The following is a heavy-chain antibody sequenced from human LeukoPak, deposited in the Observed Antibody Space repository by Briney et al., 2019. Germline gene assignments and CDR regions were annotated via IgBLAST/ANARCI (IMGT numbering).Heavy chain of an antibody. CDR2: ISSSGSTI. CDR1: GFTFSSYE. V-gene: IGHV3-48*03. CDR3: ARAAPTSYSSGWGFDY. J-gene: IGHJ4*02. D-gene: IGHD6-19*01. Sequence: GGSLRLSCAASGFTFSSYETNWVRQAPGKGLEWVSYISSSGSTIYYADSVKGRFTISRDNAKNSLYLQMNSLRAEDTAVYYCARAAPTSYSSGWGFDYWGQGTLVTVSS.